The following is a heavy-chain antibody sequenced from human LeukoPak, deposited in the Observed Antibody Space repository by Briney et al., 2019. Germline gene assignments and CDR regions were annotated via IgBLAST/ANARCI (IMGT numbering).Heavy chain of an antibody. CDR2: IIPIFGTA. Sequence: SVKVSCKASGGTFSSYAISWVRQAPGQGLEWMGGIIPIFGTADYAQKFQGRVTITADESTSTAYMELSSLRSEDTAVYYCATDLDGTTGTYYFDYWGQGTLVTVSS. J-gene: IGHJ4*02. CDR3: ATDLDGTTGTYYFDY. CDR1: GGTFSSYA. D-gene: IGHD1-1*01. V-gene: IGHV1-69*01.